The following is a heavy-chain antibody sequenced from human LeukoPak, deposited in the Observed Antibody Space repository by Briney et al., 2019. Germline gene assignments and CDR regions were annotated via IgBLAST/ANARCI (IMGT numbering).Heavy chain of an antibody. CDR3: AKDQDSYGLDF. CDR2: TSYDGSHK. CDR1: GFTISSYG. J-gene: IGHJ4*02. D-gene: IGHD5-18*01. Sequence: GGSLRPSCAASGFTISSYGMHWVRQAPGRGLEWVAVTSYDGSHKNYADSVKGRFTISRDNSKNTLELQMSSLRAEDTAVYYCAKDQDSYGLDFWGQGTLVTVSS. V-gene: IGHV3-30*18.